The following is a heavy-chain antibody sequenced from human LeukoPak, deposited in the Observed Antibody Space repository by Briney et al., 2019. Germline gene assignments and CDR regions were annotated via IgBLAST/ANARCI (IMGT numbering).Heavy chain of an antibody. CDR1: GYSFTSYW. D-gene: IGHD3-22*01. CDR3: ARQWGYDSSGYNAFDI. Sequence: GESLKTSCKGSGYSFTSYWIGWVRQMPGKGLEWMGIIYPGDSDTRYSPSFQGQVTISADKSISTAYLQWSSLKASDTAMYYCARQWGYDSSGYNAFDIWGQGTMVTVSS. J-gene: IGHJ3*02. V-gene: IGHV5-51*01. CDR2: IYPGDSDT.